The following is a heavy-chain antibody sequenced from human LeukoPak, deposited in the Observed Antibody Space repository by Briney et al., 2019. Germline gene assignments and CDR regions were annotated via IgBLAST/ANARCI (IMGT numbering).Heavy chain of an antibody. D-gene: IGHD3-3*02. V-gene: IGHV3-30*03. Sequence: PGGSLRLSCAASGFTFSSYGMHWVRQAPGKGLEWVAVISYDGSNKYYADSVKGRFTISRDNSKNTLYLQMNSLRAEDTAVYYCASTFSRVDYWGQGTLVTVSS. CDR1: GFTFSSYG. CDR2: ISYDGSNK. J-gene: IGHJ4*02. CDR3: ASTFSRVDY.